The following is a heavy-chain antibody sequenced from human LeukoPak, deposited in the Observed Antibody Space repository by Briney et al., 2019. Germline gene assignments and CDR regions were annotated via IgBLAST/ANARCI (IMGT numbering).Heavy chain of an antibody. Sequence: SETLSLTCAVYGGSFSGYYWSWIRQPPGKGLEWIGEINHSGSTNYNPSLKSRVTISVDTSKNQFSLKLSSVTAVDTAVYYCATAAGTSWGQGTLVTVSS. J-gene: IGHJ4*02. CDR2: INHSGST. V-gene: IGHV4-34*01. D-gene: IGHD6-13*01. CDR1: GGSFSGYY. CDR3: ATAAGTS.